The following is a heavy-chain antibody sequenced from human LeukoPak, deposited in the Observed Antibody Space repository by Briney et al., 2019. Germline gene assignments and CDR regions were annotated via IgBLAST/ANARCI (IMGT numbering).Heavy chain of an antibody. CDR1: GFTFNSYA. J-gene: IGHJ5*02. CDR3: TKLAHAELRDCWFDP. Sequence: GGSLRLSCAASGFTFNSYAMSWVRQAPGKGLQWVPSISASRSDAYYADSVKGRFTISRDNSRNTLYLQMNSLRAEDTAVYYCTKLAHAELRDCWFDPWGQGALVTVSS. V-gene: IGHV3-23*01. D-gene: IGHD3-10*01. CDR2: ISASRSDA.